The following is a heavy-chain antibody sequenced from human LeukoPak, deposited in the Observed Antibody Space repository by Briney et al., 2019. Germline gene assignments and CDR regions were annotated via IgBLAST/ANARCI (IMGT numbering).Heavy chain of an antibody. CDR1: GGSISSYY. J-gene: IGHJ4*02. Sequence: SETLSLTCTVSGGSISSYYWSWIRQPPGKGLEWIGYIYYSGSTNYNPSLKSRVTISVDTSKNQFSLKLSSVTAADTAVYCCARHGQWLNGYFDYWGQGTLVTVSS. CDR3: ARHGQWLNGYFDY. D-gene: IGHD6-19*01. CDR2: IYYSGST. V-gene: IGHV4-59*08.